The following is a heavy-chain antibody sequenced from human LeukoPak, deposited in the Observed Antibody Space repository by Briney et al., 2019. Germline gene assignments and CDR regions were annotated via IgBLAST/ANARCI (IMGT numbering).Heavy chain of an antibody. Sequence: GGSLRLSCAASGFTFSSYWMSWVRQAPGKGLEWVANIKQDGSEKYYVDSVKGRFTISRDNAKNSLYLQMNSLRAEDTAVFYCVRDYGGIGIDYWGQGTLVTVSS. V-gene: IGHV3-7*01. D-gene: IGHD4-23*01. CDR1: GFTFSSYW. CDR2: IKQDGSEK. J-gene: IGHJ4*02. CDR3: VRDYGGIGIDY.